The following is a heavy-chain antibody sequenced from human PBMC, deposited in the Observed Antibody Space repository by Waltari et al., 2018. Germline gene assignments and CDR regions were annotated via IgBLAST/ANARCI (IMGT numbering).Heavy chain of an antibody. CDR2: VIPICGTA. D-gene: IGHD3-3*01. CDR3: ARGDTSFGADWFDP. CDR1: GGTFSSYA. J-gene: IGHJ5*02. V-gene: IGHV1-69*01. Sequence: QVQLVQSGAEVKKPGSSVKVSCKASGGTFSSYAISWVRQAPGQGLEWMGGVIPICGTAKYAQKFQGRVTITADESTSTAYMELSSLRSEDTAVYYCARGDTSFGADWFDPWGQGTLVTVSS.